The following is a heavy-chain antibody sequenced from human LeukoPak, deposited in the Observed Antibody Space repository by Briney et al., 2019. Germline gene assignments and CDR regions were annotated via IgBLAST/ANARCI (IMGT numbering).Heavy chain of an antibody. Sequence: PSETLSLTCTVSGGSISSYYWSWIRQPPGKGLEWIGYISYSGNTNYNPSLKSRVTTSADTSKNQFSLKMSSVTAADTAVYFCARLRNWAWDFDSWGQGTLVTVSS. J-gene: IGHJ4*02. CDR3: ARLRNWAWDFDS. V-gene: IGHV4-59*01. CDR1: GGSISSYY. CDR2: ISYSGNT. D-gene: IGHD7-27*01.